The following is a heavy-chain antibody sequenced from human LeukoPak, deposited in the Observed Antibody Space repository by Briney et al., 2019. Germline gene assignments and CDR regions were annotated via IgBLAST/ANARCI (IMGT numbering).Heavy chain of an antibody. Sequence: PSETLSLTCTVSGGYISSYYWSWIRQPPGKGLEWIGSIYYSGSTYYNPSLKSRVTISVDTSKNQFSLKLSSVTAADTAVYYCARVYSSGWYRAFDIWGQGTMVTVSS. V-gene: IGHV4-39*01. CDR2: IYYSGST. CDR3: ARVYSSGWYRAFDI. J-gene: IGHJ3*02. CDR1: GGYISSYY. D-gene: IGHD6-19*01.